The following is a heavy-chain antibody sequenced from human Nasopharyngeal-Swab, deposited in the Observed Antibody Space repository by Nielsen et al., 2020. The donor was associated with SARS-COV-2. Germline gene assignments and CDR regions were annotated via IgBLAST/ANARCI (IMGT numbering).Heavy chain of an antibody. D-gene: IGHD6-6*01. CDR1: VGTFSSYA. CDR2: IIPNFGTA. CDR3: ARGLSEYSRSSDVSGYYYGMDV. V-gene: IGHV1-69*13. J-gene: IGHJ6*02. Sequence: SSVTVPCKASVGTFSSYAINWVRQAPAQGLEWMGGIIPNFGTANYAQKFQGRVTITADESTSTAYLELSSLRSEDTAVYYCARGLSEYSRSSDVSGYYYGMDVWGQGTTVTVSS.